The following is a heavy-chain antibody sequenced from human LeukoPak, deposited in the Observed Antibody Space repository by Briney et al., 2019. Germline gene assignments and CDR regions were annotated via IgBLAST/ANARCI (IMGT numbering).Heavy chain of an antibody. CDR1: GFTLSSFN. CDR2: ISGGGTTI. V-gene: IGHV3-48*03. D-gene: IGHD4-17*01. J-gene: IGHJ4*02. Sequence: GGSLRLSCAASGFTLSSFNVNWVRQAPGKGLEWVSYISGGGTTIYYADSVKGRFTISRDNGKNSLYLQMSSLRAEDTAVYYCARVSRVTIRYWGQGTLVTVSS. CDR3: ARVSRVTIRY.